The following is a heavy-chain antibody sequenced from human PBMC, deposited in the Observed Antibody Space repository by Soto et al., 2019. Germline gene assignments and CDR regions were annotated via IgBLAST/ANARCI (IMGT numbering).Heavy chain of an antibody. Sequence: QLQLQESGSRLVKPSQTLSLTCAVSGGSISSGGYSWSWIRQPPGKGLEWIGYIYHSGSTYYNPSLKSRVTISVDRSKNQFSLKLSSVTAANTAVYYCARTPTPWGQGTLVTVSS. V-gene: IGHV4-30-2*01. J-gene: IGHJ5*02. CDR1: GGSISSGGYS. CDR3: ARTPTP. D-gene: IGHD1-26*01. CDR2: IYHSGST.